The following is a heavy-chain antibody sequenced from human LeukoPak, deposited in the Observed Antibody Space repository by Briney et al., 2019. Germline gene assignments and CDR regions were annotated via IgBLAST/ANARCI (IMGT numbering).Heavy chain of an antibody. CDR3: ARRRKYSSSWYGFVC. V-gene: IGHV5-51*01. D-gene: IGHD6-13*01. CDR1: GYSLTSYW. Sequence: GESLKISRKGSGYSLTSYWIGWVRQMPGKGLEWMGIVYPDDSDTRYSPSFQGQVTISADKSISTAYLQWSSLKASDTAMYYCARRRKYSSSWYGFVCWGQGTMVTVSS. J-gene: IGHJ4*02. CDR2: VYPDDSDT.